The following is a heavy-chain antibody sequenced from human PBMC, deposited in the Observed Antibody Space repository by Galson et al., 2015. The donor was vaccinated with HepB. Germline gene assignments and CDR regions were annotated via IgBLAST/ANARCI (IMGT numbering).Heavy chain of an antibody. CDR3: ARVSDVGDIVVVPAAHRPSYYYYLDV. Sequence: SVKVSCKASGGTFSSYAISWVRQAPGQGLEWMGGIIPIFGTANYAQKFQGRVTITADESTSTAYMELSSLRSEDTAVYYCARVSDVGDIVVVPAAHRPSYYYYLDVWGKGTTVTVSS. D-gene: IGHD2-2*01. V-gene: IGHV1-69*13. J-gene: IGHJ6*03. CDR1: GGTFSSYA. CDR2: IIPIFGTA.